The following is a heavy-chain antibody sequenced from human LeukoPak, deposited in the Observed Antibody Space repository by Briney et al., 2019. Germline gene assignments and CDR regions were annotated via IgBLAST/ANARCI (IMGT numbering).Heavy chain of an antibody. CDR3: ARGGYYGSGNDFRFDP. D-gene: IGHD3-10*01. CDR1: GGSISSYY. CDR2: IYYSGST. V-gene: IGHV4-59*01. Sequence: SETLSLTCTVSGGSISSYYWSWIRRPPGKGLGWIGDIYYSGSTNYKPSLKSRVTISVDTSKNQFSLKLSSVTAADTAVYYCARGGYYGSGNDFRFDPWGQGTLVTVSS. J-gene: IGHJ5*02.